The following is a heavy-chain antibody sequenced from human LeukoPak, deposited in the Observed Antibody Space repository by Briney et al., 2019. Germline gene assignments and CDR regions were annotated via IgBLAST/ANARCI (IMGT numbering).Heavy chain of an antibody. CDR1: GGYISSYS. Sequence: SETLSLTCTVSGGYISSYSWSWIRQPPGKGLEWIGYIYYSGSTNYNPSLKSRVTISVDTSKNQFSLKLRSVTAADTAVYYCARDRVGQQLVGRNYYYYYMDVWGKGTTVTISS. CDR2: IYYSGST. D-gene: IGHD6-13*01. V-gene: IGHV4-59*01. J-gene: IGHJ6*03. CDR3: ARDRVGQQLVGRNYYYYYMDV.